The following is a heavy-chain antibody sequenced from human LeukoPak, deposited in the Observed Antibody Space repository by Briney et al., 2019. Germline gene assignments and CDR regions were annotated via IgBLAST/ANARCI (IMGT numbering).Heavy chain of an antibody. J-gene: IGHJ4*02. V-gene: IGHV4-39*01. CDR2: IYYSGST. CDR3: ARLNDPLTPLRWYPSRVDY. CDR1: GGSISSSSYY. D-gene: IGHD4-23*01. Sequence: SETLSLTCTVSGGSISSSSYYWGWIRQPPGKGLEWIGSIYYSGSTYYNPSLKSRVTISVDTSKNQLSLKLSSVTAADTAVYYCARLNDPLTPLRWYPSRVDYWGQGTLVTVSS.